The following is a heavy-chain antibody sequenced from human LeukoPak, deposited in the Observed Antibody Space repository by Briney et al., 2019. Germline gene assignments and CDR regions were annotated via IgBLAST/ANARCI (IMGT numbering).Heavy chain of an antibody. CDR3: ARGSVYATE. D-gene: IGHD2-8*01. J-gene: IGHJ4*02. CDR1: GGSISSYY. CDR2: IYYSGST. V-gene: IGHV4-59*01. Sequence: SQTLSLTCTVSGGSISSYYWSWIRQPPGKGLEWIGYIYYSGSTNYNPSLKSRVTISVDTSKNQFSLKLSSVAAADTAVYYCARGSVYATEWGQGTLVTVSS.